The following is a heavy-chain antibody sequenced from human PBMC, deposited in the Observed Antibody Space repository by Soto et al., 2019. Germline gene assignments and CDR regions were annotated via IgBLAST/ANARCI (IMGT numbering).Heavy chain of an antibody. Sequence: QVQLQQSSAGLLKPSETLALTCGVYRGSFSGFYWTWVRQTPGKGLEWIGEINHSGSTNYNPSLKNRVTISVDRSTNYFSLRMTSVTAADAAVYYCARGRGYVYGYNFYGMDVWGQGTTVTVSS. V-gene: IGHV4-34*01. CDR3: ARGRGYVYGYNFYGMDV. CDR1: RGSFSGFY. J-gene: IGHJ6*02. D-gene: IGHD5-18*01. CDR2: INHSGST.